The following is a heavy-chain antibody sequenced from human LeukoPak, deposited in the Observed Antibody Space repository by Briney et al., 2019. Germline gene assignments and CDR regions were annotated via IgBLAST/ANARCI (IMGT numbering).Heavy chain of an antibody. Sequence: GGSLRLSGAALGFTLGSFSMNWVGQAPGRGLRWVSSISSTSTYIYYGDSVKGRFTVSRDNAKNSLYLQMNSLRVEDTAVYYCAYGSGSSQGPFAYWGQGTLVTVSS. D-gene: IGHD3-10*01. J-gene: IGHJ4*02. V-gene: IGHV3-21*01. CDR3: AYGSGSSQGPFAY. CDR1: GFTLGSFS. CDR2: ISSTSTYI.